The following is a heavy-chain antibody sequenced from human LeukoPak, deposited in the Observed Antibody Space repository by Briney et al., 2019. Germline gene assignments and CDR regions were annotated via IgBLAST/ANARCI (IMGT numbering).Heavy chain of an antibody. CDR2: INHSGST. D-gene: IGHD5-18*01. Sequence: SGTLSLTCAVYGGSFSGYYWSWIRQPPGKGLEWIGEINHSGSTNYNPSLKSRVTISVDTSKNQFSLKLSSVTAADTAVYYCARGFYGPRQLWGEGTLVTVSS. CDR1: GGSFSGYY. V-gene: IGHV4-34*01. J-gene: IGHJ4*02. CDR3: ARGFYGPRQL.